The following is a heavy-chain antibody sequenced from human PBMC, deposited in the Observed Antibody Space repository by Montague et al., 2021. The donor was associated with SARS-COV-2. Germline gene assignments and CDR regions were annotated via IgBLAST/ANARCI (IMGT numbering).Heavy chain of an antibody. V-gene: IGHV4-39*01. D-gene: IGHD6-13*01. CDR3: ARAFIAAAGTTSFDY. Sequence: SETLFLTCTVSGGSISSSSYFWGWIRQPPGKGLEWIGSIYYSGSTYYNPSLKSRVTISVDTSKNQFSLKLSSVTAADTAVYYCARAFIAAAGTTSFDYWGQGTLVTVSS. CDR1: GGSISSSSYF. J-gene: IGHJ4*02. CDR2: IYYSGST.